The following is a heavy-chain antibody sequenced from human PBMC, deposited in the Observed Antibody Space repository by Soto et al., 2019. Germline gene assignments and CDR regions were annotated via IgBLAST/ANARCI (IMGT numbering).Heavy chain of an antibody. CDR2: IYWNDDK. CDR3: AHAVPSLELPWFDP. V-gene: IGHV2-5*01. J-gene: IGHJ5*02. CDR1: GFSLSTSVVG. D-gene: IGHD1-7*01. Sequence: SAPTPVNETQTVTLTCTFSGFSLSTSVVGVGWTRQPPGKALEWAALIYWNDDKRCSPSLKSRLTITKDTSKNHVVLTMTNIDPVDTAPYPCAHAVPSLELPWFDPWGQGTLVTVSS.